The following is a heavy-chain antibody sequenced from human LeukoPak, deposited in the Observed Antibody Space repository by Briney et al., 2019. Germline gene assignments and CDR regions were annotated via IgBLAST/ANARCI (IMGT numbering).Heavy chain of an antibody. V-gene: IGHV4-59*01. CDR1: GGPISSYY. CDR3: AREGWDSSGENYFDY. Sequence: SETLSLTCTVSGGPISSYYWSWIRQPPGKGLEWIGYIYYSGSTNYNPSLKSRVTISVDTSKNQFSLKLSSVTAADTAVYYCAREGWDSSGENYFDYWGQGTLVTVSS. D-gene: IGHD3-22*01. J-gene: IGHJ4*02. CDR2: IYYSGST.